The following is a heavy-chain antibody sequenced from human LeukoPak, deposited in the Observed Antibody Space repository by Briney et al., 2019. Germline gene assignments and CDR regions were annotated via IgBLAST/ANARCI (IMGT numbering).Heavy chain of an antibody. J-gene: IGHJ4*02. CDR3: ASHGGL. CDR2: ISGGGGTT. V-gene: IGHV3-23*01. Sequence: PGGSLRLSCAASGFTFSNYAMSWVRQAPGKGLEWLSGISGGGGTTYYADSVKGRFTISRDNSKNMLYLQMNSLRVEDTALYYCASHGGLWGQGTLVTVSS. CDR1: GFTFSNYA. D-gene: IGHD5-12*01.